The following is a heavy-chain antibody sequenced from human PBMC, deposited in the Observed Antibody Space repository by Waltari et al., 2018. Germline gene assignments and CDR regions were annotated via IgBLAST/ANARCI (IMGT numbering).Heavy chain of an antibody. CDR3: AKDRLQYDFWSGYFDY. D-gene: IGHD3-3*01. J-gene: IGHJ4*02. CDR1: GFTFSSYG. V-gene: IGHV3-30*18. Sequence: QVQLVESGGGVVQPGRSLRLSCAASGFTFSSYGMHWVRQAPGKGLEWVAVISYDGSNKYYADSVKGRFTISRDNSKNTLYLQMNSLRAEDTAVYYCAKDRLQYDFWSGYFDYWGQGTLVTVSS. CDR2: ISYDGSNK.